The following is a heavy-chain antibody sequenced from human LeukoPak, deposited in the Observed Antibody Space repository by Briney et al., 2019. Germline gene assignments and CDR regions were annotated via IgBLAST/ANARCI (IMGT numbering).Heavy chain of an antibody. CDR3: ARTVGRTASLSY. D-gene: IGHD4-4*01. CDR2: INHRGVT. CDR1: GGSISSSSYY. V-gene: IGHV4-39*07. Sequence: SETLSLTCTVSGGSISSSSYYWGWIRQPPGKGLEWIGEINHRGVTTYYPSLKSRVTISIDTYRNQFSLTMHSLTAADTAVYYCARTVGRTASLSYWGQGTLVTVSS. J-gene: IGHJ4*02.